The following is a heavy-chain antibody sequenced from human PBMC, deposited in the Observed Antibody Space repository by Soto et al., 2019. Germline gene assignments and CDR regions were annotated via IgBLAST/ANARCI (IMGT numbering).Heavy chain of an antibody. V-gene: IGHV3-23*01. Sequence: PGGSLRLSCAASGFTFSSYAMSWVRQAPGKGLEWVSAISGSGGSTYYADSVKGRFTISRDNSKNTLYLQMNSLRAEDTAVYYCAKDLGCSGGSCYSFAFDYWGQGTLVTVSS. D-gene: IGHD2-15*01. CDR2: ISGSGGST. CDR3: AKDLGCSGGSCYSFAFDY. J-gene: IGHJ4*02. CDR1: GFTFSSYA.